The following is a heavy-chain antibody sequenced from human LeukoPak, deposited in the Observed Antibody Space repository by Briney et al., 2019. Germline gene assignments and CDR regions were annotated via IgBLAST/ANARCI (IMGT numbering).Heavy chain of an antibody. CDR2: INQDGSER. Sequence: GGSLTLSCAASGFTFSNYWMNWVRQAPGKGLGWVATINQDGSERNYVDSVKGRFTISRDIATNSLYLQMNSLRVEDTALYYCARSIEYWGQGTLVSVSS. J-gene: IGHJ4*02. V-gene: IGHV3-7*01. CDR1: GFTFSNYW. CDR3: ARSIEY.